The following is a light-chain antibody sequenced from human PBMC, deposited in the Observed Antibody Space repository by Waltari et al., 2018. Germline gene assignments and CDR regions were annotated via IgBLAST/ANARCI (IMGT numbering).Light chain of an antibody. V-gene: IGLV2-14*01. Sequence: QSALTQPASVSGSPGQSITISCTGTSSDVGGYNYVSWYQQHPGKVPKLLIFDVSNLPSGVSDRFSGSKSGNTASLTISGLQAEDESDYYCCSFTSRSTWVFGGGTKLTVL. CDR3: CSFTSRSTWV. CDR2: DVS. CDR1: SSDVGGYNY. J-gene: IGLJ3*02.